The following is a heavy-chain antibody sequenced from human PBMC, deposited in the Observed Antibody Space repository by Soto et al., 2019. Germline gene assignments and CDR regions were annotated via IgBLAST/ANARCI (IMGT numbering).Heavy chain of an antibody. V-gene: IGHV3-48*03. CDR3: ARVKRATVTTQPYLDY. CDR2: INSDGATI. CDR1: GFTFSSYE. D-gene: IGHD4-4*01. J-gene: IGHJ4*02. Sequence: EVQLVESGGGLVQPGGSLRLSCAASGFTFSSYEMNWVRQAPGKGLEWVSYINSDGATIFYVDSVKGRFTVSRDNAENSLYLQMNSLRTEDTAVYYCARVKRATVTTQPYLDYWGQGTLVTVSS.